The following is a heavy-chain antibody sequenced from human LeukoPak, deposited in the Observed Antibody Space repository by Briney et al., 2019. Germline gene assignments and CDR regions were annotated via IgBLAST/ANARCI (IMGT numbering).Heavy chain of an antibody. D-gene: IGHD5-18*01. CDR3: AKSRGYSYGFLYDY. Sequence: GGSPRLSCAASGFTFSSYAMSWVRQAPGKGLEWVSAISGSGGSTYYADSVKGRFTISRDNSKNTLYLQMNSLRAEDTAVYYCAKSRGYSYGFLYDYWGQGTLVTVSS. CDR1: GFTFSSYA. V-gene: IGHV3-23*01. J-gene: IGHJ4*02. CDR2: ISGSGGST.